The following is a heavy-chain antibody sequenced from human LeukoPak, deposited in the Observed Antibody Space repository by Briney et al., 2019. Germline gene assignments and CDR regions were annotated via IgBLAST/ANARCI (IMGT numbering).Heavy chain of an antibody. V-gene: IGHV4-4*07. CDR2: MYTSGST. D-gene: IGHD6-19*01. J-gene: IGHJ4*02. CDR1: GSSISTYY. Sequence: SETLSLTCTVSGSSISTYYWSWIRQPAGKGLEWIGRMYTSGSTNYNPSLKSRVTMSVDTSKNQFSLKLSSVTAADTAVYYCARDSTNGWDYWGQGTLVTVSS. CDR3: ARDSTNGWDY.